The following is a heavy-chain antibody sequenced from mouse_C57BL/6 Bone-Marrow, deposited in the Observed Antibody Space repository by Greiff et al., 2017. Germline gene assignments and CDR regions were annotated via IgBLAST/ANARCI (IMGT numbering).Heavy chain of an antibody. D-gene: IGHD1-1*01. Sequence: EVKLVESGGDLVKPGGSLKLSCAASGFTFSSYGMSWVRQTPDKRLEWVATISSGGSYTYYPDSVKGRFTISRDNAKNTLYLQMSSLKSEDTAMYYCARHGFLLPRPFAYWGQGTLVTVSA. CDR2: ISSGGSYT. CDR1: GFTFSSYG. J-gene: IGHJ3*01. V-gene: IGHV5-6*01. CDR3: ARHGFLLPRPFAY.